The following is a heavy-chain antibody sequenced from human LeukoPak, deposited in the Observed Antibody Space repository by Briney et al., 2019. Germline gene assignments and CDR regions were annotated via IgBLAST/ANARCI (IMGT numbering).Heavy chain of an antibody. Sequence: SETLSLTCTVSGGSISGTSYYWGWIRQPPGKGLEWIGSIYYSGSTYYNPSLKSRVTISVDTSKNQFSLKLSSVTAADTAVYYCARRALRAITIFGVVTAWFDPWGQGTLVTVSS. CDR3: ARRALRAITIFGVVTAWFDP. V-gene: IGHV4-39*01. D-gene: IGHD3-3*01. CDR2: IYYSGST. CDR1: GGSISGTSYY. J-gene: IGHJ5*02.